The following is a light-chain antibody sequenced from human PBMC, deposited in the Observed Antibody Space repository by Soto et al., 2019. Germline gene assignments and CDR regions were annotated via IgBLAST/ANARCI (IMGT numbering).Light chain of an antibody. Sequence: DIQMPQSPSSLSASVGDRVTITCRASQSISSYLHWYQQKPGKAPKLLIYHVSSLQSGVPSRFSGSGSGTDFTLTISSLQPEDFAPDSCQQSYSTPVTFGQGTRLEIK. CDR1: QSISSY. J-gene: IGKJ5*01. CDR3: QQSYSTPVT. V-gene: IGKV1-39*01. CDR2: HVS.